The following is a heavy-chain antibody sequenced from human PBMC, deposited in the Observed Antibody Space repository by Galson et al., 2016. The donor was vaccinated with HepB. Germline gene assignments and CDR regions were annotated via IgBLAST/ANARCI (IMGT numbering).Heavy chain of an antibody. V-gene: IGHV5-10-1*01. Sequence: QSGAEVKKPGESLRISCKGSGYSFTSYWISWVRQMPGKGLEWMGRIDPSDSYPNYSPSFQGHVSISVDKSISTAYLQWSSLKASDTAMYYCVRHKEPGYYDRIDFYYYGMDVWGQGTTVTVSS. J-gene: IGHJ6*02. CDR3: VRHKEPGYYDRIDFYYYGMDV. CDR1: GYSFTSYW. D-gene: IGHD3-22*01. CDR2: IDPSDSYP.